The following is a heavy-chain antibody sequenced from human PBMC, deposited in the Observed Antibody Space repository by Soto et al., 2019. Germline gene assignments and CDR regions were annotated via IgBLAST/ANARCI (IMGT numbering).Heavy chain of an antibody. CDR1: GFTFSSYA. Sequence: GGSLRLSCAASGFTFSSYAMSWVRQAPGKGLEWVSAISGSGGSTYYADSVKGRFTISGDNSKNTLLLQMNSLRAEDTAVYYCAKDRRGYYYDSSGYYYEGDYFDYWGQGTLVTVSS. V-gene: IGHV3-23*01. J-gene: IGHJ4*02. CDR2: ISGSGGST. D-gene: IGHD3-22*01. CDR3: AKDRRGYYYDSSGYYYEGDYFDY.